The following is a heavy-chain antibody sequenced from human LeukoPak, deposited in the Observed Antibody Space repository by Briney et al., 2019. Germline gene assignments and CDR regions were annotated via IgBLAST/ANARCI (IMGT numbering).Heavy chain of an antibody. CDR2: ISGSGGST. J-gene: IGHJ5*02. CDR3: AKDRGYEVIFDP. D-gene: IGHD5-12*01. V-gene: IGHV3-43*02. Sequence: GGSLRLSCAASGFTFGNFAMSWVRQAPGKGLEWVSCISGSGGSTYYADSVKGRFTISRDNDKNSLYLQMNSLSIEDTALYYCAKDRGYEVIFDPWGQGTLVTVSS. CDR1: GFTFGNFA.